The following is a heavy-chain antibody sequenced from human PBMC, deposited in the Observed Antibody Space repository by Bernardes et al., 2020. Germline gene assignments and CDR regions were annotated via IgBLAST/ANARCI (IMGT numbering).Heavy chain of an antibody. Sequence: GGSLRLSCTASGFTFSNYAMTWVRQAPGKGLEWVSTIGSSGGSSYYADSVKGRFTISRDNSKNTLYVQMNSLRAEDTAIYYCAKALIPPTYFDPWGPGTLVIVSS. D-gene: IGHD3-16*01. CDR3: AKALIPPTYFDP. J-gene: IGHJ5*02. CDR1: GFTFSNYA. V-gene: IGHV3-23*01. CDR2: IGSSGGSS.